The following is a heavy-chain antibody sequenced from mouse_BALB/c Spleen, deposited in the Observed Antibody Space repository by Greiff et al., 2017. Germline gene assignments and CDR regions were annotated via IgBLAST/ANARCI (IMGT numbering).Heavy chain of an antibody. D-gene: IGHD2-1*01. J-gene: IGHJ2*01. CDR1: GFNIKDTY. CDR2: IDPANGNT. Sequence: EVQLQQSGAELVKPGASVKLSCTASGFNIKDTYMPWVKQRPEQGLEWIGRIDPANGNTKYDPKFQGKATITADTSSNTAYLQLSSLTSEDSAVYYCTRNGNYVSWFAYWGQGTTLTVSS. CDR3: TRNGNYVSWFAY. V-gene: IGHV14-3*02.